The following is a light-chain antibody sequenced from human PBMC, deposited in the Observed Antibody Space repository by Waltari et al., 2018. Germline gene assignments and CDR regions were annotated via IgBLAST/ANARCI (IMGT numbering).Light chain of an antibody. V-gene: IGLV1-44*01. J-gene: IGLJ2*01. CDR3: NSYAGSNSVL. CDR1: RSNVGINT. Sequence: QSVLTQPPSASGTPGQRVTISCSGSRSNVGINTVNWYQQPPGAAPKLLIYTNNHRPPGVPDRFSGSKSGTSASLAVSGLQAEDEADYYCNSYAGSNSVLFGAGTKLTVL. CDR2: TNN.